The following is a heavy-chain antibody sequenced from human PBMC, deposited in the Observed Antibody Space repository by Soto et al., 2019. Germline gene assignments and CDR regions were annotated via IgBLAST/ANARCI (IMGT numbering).Heavy chain of an antibody. CDR1: GGTFGSYA. CDR3: ARSQGSSTSLEIYYYYYYGMDV. D-gene: IGHD2-2*01. Sequence: QVQLVQSGAEVKQPGSSVKVSCKASGGTFGSYAISWVRQAPGQGLEWMGGIIPIPGTANYAQKFQGRVTIAADEFTSTAYMELSSLRSEDTAVYYCARSQGSSTSLEIYYYYYYGMDVWGQGTTVTVSS. V-gene: IGHV1-69*01. CDR2: IIPIPGTA. J-gene: IGHJ6*02.